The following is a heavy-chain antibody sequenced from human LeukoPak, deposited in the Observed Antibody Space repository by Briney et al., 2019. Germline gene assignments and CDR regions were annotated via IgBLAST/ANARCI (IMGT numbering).Heavy chain of an antibody. J-gene: IGHJ3*01. V-gene: IGHV5-51*01. CDR3: ARRPGLTHGFDL. CDR1: GYSFTSYW. D-gene: IGHD3-10*01. CDR2: SNPGNSDT. Sequence: GESLEISCKGLGYSFTSYWIGWARQMPGKGLEWMGISNPGNSDTRYSPSFQGQVTISADKSLSTASLQWSSLKASDTAMYYCARRPGLTHGFDLWGQGTMVTVSS.